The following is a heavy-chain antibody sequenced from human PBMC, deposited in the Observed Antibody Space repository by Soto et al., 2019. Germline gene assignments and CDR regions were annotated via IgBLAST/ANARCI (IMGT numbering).Heavy chain of an antibody. CDR2: ISYDGSNK. D-gene: IGHD6-6*01. CDR3: ACGSSIAARPASDNWFDP. V-gene: IGHV3-30-3*01. J-gene: IGHJ5*02. CDR1: GFTFSSYA. Sequence: PGGSLRLSCAASGFTFSSYAMHWVRQAPGKGLEWVAVISYDGSNKYYADSVKGQVTISADKSISTAYLQWSSLKASDTAMYYCACGSSIAARPASDNWFDPWGQGTLVTVSS.